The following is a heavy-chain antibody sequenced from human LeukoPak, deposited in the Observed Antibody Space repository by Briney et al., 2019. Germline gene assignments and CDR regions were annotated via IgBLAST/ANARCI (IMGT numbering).Heavy chain of an antibody. J-gene: IGHJ4*02. CDR3: ARVPFNSSSWYTFDY. CDR1: GGSISSYY. V-gene: IGHV4-4*07. D-gene: IGHD6-13*01. Sequence: SETLSLTCTVSGGSISSYYWSWIRQPAGKGLEWIGRIYTSGSTNYNPSLKSRVTMSVDTSKNQFSLKLSSVTAADTAVYYCARVPFNSSSWYTFDYWGQGTLLTVSS. CDR2: IYTSGST.